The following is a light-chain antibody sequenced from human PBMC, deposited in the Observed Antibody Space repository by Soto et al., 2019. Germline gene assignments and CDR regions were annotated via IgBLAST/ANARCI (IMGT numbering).Light chain of an antibody. J-gene: IGKJ2*01. V-gene: IGKV3-15*01. CDR2: GAS. CDR1: QSINSE. Sequence: EIVMTQSPATLSLSPGERAALSCRASQSINSELAWYQQKPGQPPRLLIYGASTRATDDPARFTGSESGSEFTLTISGLQSEDFAVYYCQQGHNWPLTFGQGTRLEI. CDR3: QQGHNWPLT.